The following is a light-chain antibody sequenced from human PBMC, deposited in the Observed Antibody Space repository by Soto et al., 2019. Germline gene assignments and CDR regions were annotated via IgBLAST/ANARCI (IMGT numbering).Light chain of an antibody. J-gene: IGKJ1*01. CDR1: QNIDNK. CDR3: QQFHYWWT. V-gene: IGKV3-15*01. CDR2: DAS. Sequence: EIVMTQSPATLSVSPGERATLSCRASQNIDNKLVWYQQKPGQVPRLLIYDASTRATGIPARFSGSGSGTEFTLTISSLQSEDFAFYYCQQFHYWWTFGQGTRWIS.